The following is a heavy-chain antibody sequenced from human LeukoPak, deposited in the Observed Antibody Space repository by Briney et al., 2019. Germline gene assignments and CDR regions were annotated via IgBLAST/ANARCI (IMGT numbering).Heavy chain of an antibody. Sequence: GGSLRLSCAASGFTFSSYSMNWVRQSPGKGLEWVSSINAGSSSTYYADSVKGRFTISRDNSKNTLYLQMNSLRVDDTAVYYCAKPKLLHAFDIWGQGTMVTVSS. CDR1: GFTFSSYS. D-gene: IGHD2-15*01. CDR2: INAGSSST. V-gene: IGHV3-23*01. CDR3: AKPKLLHAFDI. J-gene: IGHJ3*02.